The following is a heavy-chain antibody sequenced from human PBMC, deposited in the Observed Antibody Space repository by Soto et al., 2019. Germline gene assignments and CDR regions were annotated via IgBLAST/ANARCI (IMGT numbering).Heavy chain of an antibody. CDR3: ARGDGRGSSGFYYYYGMDV. J-gene: IGHJ6*02. CDR1: GFTFTNYF. Sequence: QVQLVQSGAEVKKPGASVKVSCKASGFTFTNYFFHWVRQAPRQGLEWMGIIRPYDGSTNYVQSLKGRVTMTSDTSTSTVYMELSSLRSEDTAVYYCARGDGRGSSGFYYYYGMDVWGHGTTVTVSS. D-gene: IGHD6-25*01. CDR2: IRPYDGST. V-gene: IGHV1-46*01.